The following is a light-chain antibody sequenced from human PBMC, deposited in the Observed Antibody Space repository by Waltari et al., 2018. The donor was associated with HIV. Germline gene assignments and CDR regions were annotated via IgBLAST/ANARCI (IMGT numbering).Light chain of an antibody. CDR2: DDS. CDR1: NIGSKS. J-gene: IGLJ3*02. V-gene: IGLV3-21*02. CDR3: QVWDTGGNHPEWV. Sequence: SYVLTQPPSVSVAPGQTARVTCGGNNIGSKSVHWYQVKSGQAPVLVVYDDSDRPSGIAGRVSGSNSGNTATLTISRIEAGDEADYYCQVWDTGGNHPEWVFGGGTKLTVL.